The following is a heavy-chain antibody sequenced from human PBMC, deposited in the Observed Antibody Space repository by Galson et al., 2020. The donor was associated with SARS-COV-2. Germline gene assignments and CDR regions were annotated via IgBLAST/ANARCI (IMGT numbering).Heavy chain of an antibody. CDR1: GFTLTSYS. Sequence: GGSLRLSCVVSGFTLTSYSVNWVRQAPGKGLEWVSSISSTGSYIYYAGSVEGRFTISRDIAKNSLFLQMNSLRVEDTAVYYCVRAGPKVQFYYGMDVWGQGTTVTVSS. J-gene: IGHJ6*02. V-gene: IGHV3-21*01. CDR2: ISSTGSYI. CDR3: VRAGPKVQFYYGMDV.